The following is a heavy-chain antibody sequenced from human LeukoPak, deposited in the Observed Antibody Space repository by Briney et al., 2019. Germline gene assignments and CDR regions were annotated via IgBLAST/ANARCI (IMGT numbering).Heavy chain of an antibody. Sequence: SETLSLTCTVSGGSISSSSYYWGWIRQPPGKGLEWIGSIYYSGSTYYNPSLKSRVTISVDTSKDQLSLKLSSVTAGDTAVYYCARQQGGYCSSTSCYFYGMDVWGQGTTVTVSS. D-gene: IGHD2-2*01. J-gene: IGHJ6*02. CDR2: IYYSGST. CDR1: GGSISSSSYY. CDR3: ARQQGGYCSSTSCYFYGMDV. V-gene: IGHV4-39*01.